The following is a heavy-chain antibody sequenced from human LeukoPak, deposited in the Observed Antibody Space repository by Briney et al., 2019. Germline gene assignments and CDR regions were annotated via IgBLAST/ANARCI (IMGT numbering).Heavy chain of an antibody. CDR3: AKDLNYDFWSGLGN. D-gene: IGHD3-3*01. CDR1: GFTFSSYV. CDR2: IRGSDDST. V-gene: IGHV3-23*01. Sequence: GGSLRLSCATSGFTFSSYVMSWVRQAPGRGLEWVSLIRGSDDSTYYADSVKGRFTISRDDSRNTLNLQMNSLRADDTAVYYCAKDLNYDFWSGLGNWGQGTLVTVSS. J-gene: IGHJ4*02.